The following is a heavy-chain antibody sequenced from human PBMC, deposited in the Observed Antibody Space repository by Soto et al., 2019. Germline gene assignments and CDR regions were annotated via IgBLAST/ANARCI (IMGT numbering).Heavy chain of an antibody. J-gene: IGHJ4*02. D-gene: IGHD6-19*01. CDR3: AKDYSGGWHSFDY. V-gene: IGHV3-30*18. CDR1: GFIFSTYA. CDR2: VTYDGSDK. Sequence: QLQLVESGGGVVQPGRSLRLSCAASGFIFSTYAMHWVRQGPGKGLEWVAVVTYDGSDKYYVDSVKGRFTISRDNSKNTLYLQMNSLRPEDTAMYYCAKDYSGGWHSFDYWGQGTLVTVSS.